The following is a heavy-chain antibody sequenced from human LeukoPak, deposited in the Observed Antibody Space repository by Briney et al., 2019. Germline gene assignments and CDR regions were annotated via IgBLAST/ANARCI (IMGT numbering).Heavy chain of an antibody. CDR1: GYSFTSYW. CDR3: ARRGRAILTRHQPPFDI. Sequence: GESLKISCKGSGYSFTSYWIGWVRQMPGKGLEWMGIIYPGDSDTRYSPSFQGQVTISADKSISTAYLQWSRRTASDTAMYYRARRGRAILTRHQPPFDIWGQGTMVTVSP. V-gene: IGHV5-51*01. CDR2: IYPGDSDT. D-gene: IGHD3-9*01. J-gene: IGHJ3*02.